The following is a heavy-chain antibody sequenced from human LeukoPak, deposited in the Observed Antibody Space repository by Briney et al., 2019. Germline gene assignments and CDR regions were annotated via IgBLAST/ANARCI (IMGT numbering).Heavy chain of an antibody. V-gene: IGHV3-21*01. D-gene: IGHD2-2*01. J-gene: IGHJ4*02. CDR1: GFTFSSYS. CDR2: ISSSSSYI. CDR3: ASSVVPAAVLDY. Sequence: GGSLRLSCAASGFTFSSYSMNWVRQAPGKGLGWVSSISSSSSYIYYADSVKGRFTISRDNAKNSLYLQMNSLRAEDTAVYYCASSVVPAAVLDYWGQGTLVTVPS.